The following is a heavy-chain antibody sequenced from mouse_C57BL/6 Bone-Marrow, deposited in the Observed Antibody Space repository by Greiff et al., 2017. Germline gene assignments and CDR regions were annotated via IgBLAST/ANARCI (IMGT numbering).Heavy chain of an antibody. D-gene: IGHD1-1*01. V-gene: IGHV5-6*01. CDR3: ARLGTVVAKRDY. CDR2: ISSGGSYT. J-gene: IGHJ2*01. CDR1: GFTFSSYG. Sequence: DVQLQESGGDLVKPGGSLKLSCAASGFTFSSYGMSWVRQTPDKRLEWVATISSGGSYTYYPDSVKGRFTISRDNAKNTLYLQMSSLKSEDTAMYYCARLGTVVAKRDYWGQGTTLTVSS.